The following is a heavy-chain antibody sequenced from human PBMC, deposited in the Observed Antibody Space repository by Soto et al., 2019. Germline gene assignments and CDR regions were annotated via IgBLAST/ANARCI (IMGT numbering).Heavy chain of an antibody. CDR2: INAHNGNT. V-gene: IGHV1-18*01. Sequence: QVQLVQSGAEVKKPGASVKVSCKASGSTFPSSPVSWVRQAPGQGLEWMGWINAHNGNTTYAKKFQGRLTMTTDTSTGTGYMELRSLRSDDTAMYFCAIADYGDPDYWGQGTLVTVSS. D-gene: IGHD4-17*01. CDR3: AIADYGDPDY. J-gene: IGHJ4*02. CDR1: GSTFPSSP.